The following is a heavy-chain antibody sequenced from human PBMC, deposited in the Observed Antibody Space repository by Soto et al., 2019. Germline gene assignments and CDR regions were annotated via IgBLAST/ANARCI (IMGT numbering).Heavy chain of an antibody. J-gene: IGHJ4*02. V-gene: IGHV4-59*01. Sequence: SETLSLTYAVSGGSISSYYWSWIWQSSGKGLEWIGDFSYSGITGYNPSLKSRITISVDMSKNQFSLKMSSVTAAYTAVYYCARVGGSRTTGFDYWGQGTLVTVS. CDR2: FSYSGIT. CDR1: GGSISSYY. D-gene: IGHD1-1*01. CDR3: ARVGGSRTTGFDY.